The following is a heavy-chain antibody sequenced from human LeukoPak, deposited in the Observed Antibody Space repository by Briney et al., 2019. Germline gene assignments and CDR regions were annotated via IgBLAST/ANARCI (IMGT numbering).Heavy chain of an antibody. CDR1: GYTFTSYY. D-gene: IGHD2-2*01. CDR3: ARIEEAIVVVPAAKASDGDAFDI. Sequence: ASVKVSCKASGYTFTSYYMHWVRQAPGQGLEWMGIINPSGGSTSYAQKFQGRVTMTRDMSTSTVYMELSSLRSEDTAVYYCARIEEAIVVVPAAKASDGDAFDIWGQGTMVTVSS. V-gene: IGHV1-46*01. CDR2: INPSGGST. J-gene: IGHJ3*02.